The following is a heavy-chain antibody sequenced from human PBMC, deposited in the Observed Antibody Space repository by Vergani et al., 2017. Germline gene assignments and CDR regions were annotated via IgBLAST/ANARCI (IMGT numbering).Heavy chain of an antibody. CDR2: IYPGDSDT. V-gene: IGHV5-51*03. D-gene: IGHD3-22*01. CDR3: ARRAPNYYDSSGHFDY. Sequence: EVQLVQSGAEVKKPGESLKISCKGSGYSFTSYWIVWVRQMPGKGLEWMGIIYPGDSDTRYSPSFQGQVTISADKSISTAYLQWSSLKASDTAMYYCARRAPNYYDSSGHFDYWGQGTLVTVSS. CDR1: GYSFTSYW. J-gene: IGHJ4*02.